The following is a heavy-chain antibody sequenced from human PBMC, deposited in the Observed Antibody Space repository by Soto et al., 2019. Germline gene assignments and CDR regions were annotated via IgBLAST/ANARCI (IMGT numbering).Heavy chain of an antibody. CDR2: MNPNSGNT. Sequence: GASVKVSCKASGYTFTSYDINWVRQATGQGLEWMGWMNPNSGNTGYAQKFQGRVTMTRNTSISTAYMELSSLRSEDTAVYYCAKILTGYYWLGDYYYMDVWGKGTTVTVSS. V-gene: IGHV1-8*01. CDR3: AKILTGYYWLGDYYYMDV. CDR1: GYTFTSYD. D-gene: IGHD3-9*01. J-gene: IGHJ6*03.